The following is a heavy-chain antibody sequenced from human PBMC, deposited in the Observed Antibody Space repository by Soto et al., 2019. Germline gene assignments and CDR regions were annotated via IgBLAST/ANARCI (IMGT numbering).Heavy chain of an antibody. CDR3: ARRSHIVVPPT. D-gene: IGHD5-12*01. V-gene: IGHV4-39*02. Sequence: SETLSLTCIVSGASFSDANYYWVWIRQPPGEGLEWIGSFYYDGRTYYNASLKSRVTISVDTSKNHFSLMLTSVTAADTAVYYCARRSHIVVPPTWAQATLVTVYS. CDR2: FYYDGRT. J-gene: IGHJ4*02. CDR1: GASFSDANYY.